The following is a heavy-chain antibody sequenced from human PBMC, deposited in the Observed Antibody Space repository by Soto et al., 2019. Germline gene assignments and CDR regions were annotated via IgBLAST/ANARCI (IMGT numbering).Heavy chain of an antibody. CDR1: GFTFSSYA. J-gene: IGHJ4*02. CDR3: ARADTMIVVVFFDY. V-gene: IGHV3-30-3*01. CDR2: ISYDGSNK. D-gene: IGHD3-22*01. Sequence: GGSLRLSCAASGFTFSSYAMHWVRQAPGKGLEWVAVISYDGSNKYYADSVKGRFTISRDNSKNTLYLQMNSLRAEDTAVYYCARADTMIVVVFFDYWGQGTLVTVSS.